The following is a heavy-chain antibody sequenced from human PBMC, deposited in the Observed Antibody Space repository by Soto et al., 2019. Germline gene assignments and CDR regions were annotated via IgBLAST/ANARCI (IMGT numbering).Heavy chain of an antibody. CDR2: IFSNDEK. J-gene: IGHJ4*02. CDR1: GFSLSKARMG. D-gene: IGHD3-10*01. V-gene: IGHV2-26*01. CDR3: ARIFRPGADHRSPFDY. Sequence: QVTLKESGPVLVNPTETLTLTCTVSGFSLSKARMGVSWIRQPPGKALEWLAHIFSNDEKSYSTSLKSRLTISKDTSKSQVVLTMTNMDPVDTATYYCARIFRPGADHRSPFDYWGQGTLVTVSS.